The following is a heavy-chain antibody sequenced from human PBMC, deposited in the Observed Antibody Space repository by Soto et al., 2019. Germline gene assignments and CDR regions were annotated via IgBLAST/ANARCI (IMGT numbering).Heavy chain of an antibody. J-gene: IGHJ4*02. CDR1: GFSLSTSGVS. CDR2: IYWDDDK. V-gene: IGHV2-5*02. Sequence: QITLKESGPPLVKPTQTLTLTCTFSGFSLSTSGVSVGWIRQPPGKALEWLALIYWDDDKRYSPSLKSRLTITEDTSKNQVVLTMTNMDPVDTATYYCAHRATATSTLKWYYFDYWGQGTLVTVSS. CDR3: AHRATATSTLKWYYFDY. D-gene: IGHD2-15*01.